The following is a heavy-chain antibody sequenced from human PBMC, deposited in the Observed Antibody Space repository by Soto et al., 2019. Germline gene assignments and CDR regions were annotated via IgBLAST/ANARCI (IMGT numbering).Heavy chain of an antibody. CDR2: IHHSGGT. CDR1: GDSISSHDW. J-gene: IGHJ4*02. Sequence: QVQLQESGPGLVKPSGTLSLTCAVSGDSISSHDWWSWVRQPPNKGLEWIAEIHHSGGTNYNPSLMSRATISVDNSKNQFSLTLISATAADTAVYYCVRNGYYSVDYWGQGPLVYVSS. V-gene: IGHV4-4*02. D-gene: IGHD3-3*01. CDR3: VRNGYYSVDY.